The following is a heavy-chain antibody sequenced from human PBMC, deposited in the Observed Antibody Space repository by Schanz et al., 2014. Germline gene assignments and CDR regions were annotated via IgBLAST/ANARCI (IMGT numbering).Heavy chain of an antibody. CDR2: IRYDGSSK. Sequence: QVQLVQSGGGVVQPGGSLRLSCAASGFTFTSYSMHWVRQAPGRGLEWVAFIRYDGSSKYYADSVRGRFTISRDNSRNTVYLQMNNVGVDDTATYYCVKTDAGWRFDYWGQGALVSVSS. J-gene: IGHJ4*02. D-gene: IGHD6-19*01. V-gene: IGHV3-30*02. CDR1: GFTFTSYS. CDR3: VKTDAGWRFDY.